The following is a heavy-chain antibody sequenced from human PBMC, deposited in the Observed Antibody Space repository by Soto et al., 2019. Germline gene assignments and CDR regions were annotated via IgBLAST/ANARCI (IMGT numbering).Heavy chain of an antibody. V-gene: IGHV3-33*01. CDR1: GLTFSSYG. CDR2: IWYDGSNK. J-gene: IGHJ6*02. Sequence: GGSLRLSCAASGLTFSSYGMHWVRQAPGKGLEWVAVIWYDGSNKYYADSVKGRFTISRDNSKNTLYLQMNSLRAEDTAVYYCARDAYYYGMDVWGQGSTVTVSS. CDR3: ARDAYYYGMDV.